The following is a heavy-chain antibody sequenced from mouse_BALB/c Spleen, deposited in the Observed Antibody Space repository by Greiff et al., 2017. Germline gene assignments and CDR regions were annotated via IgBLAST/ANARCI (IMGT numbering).Heavy chain of an antibody. CDR2: ISNGGGST. J-gene: IGHJ1*01. D-gene: IGHD2-1*01. CDR1: GFTFSSYT. Sequence: DVKLVESGGGLVQPGGSLKLSCAASGFTFSSYTMSWVRQTPEKRLEWVAYISNGGGSTYYPDTVKGRFTISRDNAKNTLYLQMSSLKSEDTAMYSCARLYGNQGYFDVWGAGTTVTVSS. CDR3: ARLYGNQGYFDV. V-gene: IGHV5-12-2*01.